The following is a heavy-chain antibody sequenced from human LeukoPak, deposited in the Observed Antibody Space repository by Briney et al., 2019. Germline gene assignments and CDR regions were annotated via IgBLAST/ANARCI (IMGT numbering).Heavy chain of an antibody. Sequence: PGGSLRLSCAASGFTFSNAWISWVRQAPGKGLEWVGRIKSKTDGGTTDYAAPVKGRFTISRDDSKNTLYLQMNSLKTEDTAVYYCTGGPYYDSSGDFDYWGQGTLVTVS. J-gene: IGHJ4*02. CDR1: GFTFSNAW. CDR2: IKSKTDGGTT. V-gene: IGHV3-15*01. CDR3: TGGPYYDSSGDFDY. D-gene: IGHD3-22*01.